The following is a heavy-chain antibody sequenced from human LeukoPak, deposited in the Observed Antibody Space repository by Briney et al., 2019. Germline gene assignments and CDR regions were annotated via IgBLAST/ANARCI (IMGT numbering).Heavy chain of an antibody. J-gene: IGHJ6*02. V-gene: IGHV3-7*05. CDR2: IKQDGSEK. D-gene: IGHD6-13*01. CDR3: AKDVQVGFSSMDV. Sequence: PGGSLRLSCAASGFTISNYWMSWVRQAPGKGLEWVANIKQDGSEKYYVDSVKGRFTISRDNAKNSQYLQMNSLRAEDTAVYYCAKDVQVGFSSMDVWGQGTTVTVSS. CDR1: GFTISNYW.